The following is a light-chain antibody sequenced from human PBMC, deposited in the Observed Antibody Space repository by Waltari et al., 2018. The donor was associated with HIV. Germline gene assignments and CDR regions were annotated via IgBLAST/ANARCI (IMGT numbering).Light chain of an antibody. J-gene: IGKJ4*01. CDR3: QQYFGFPLT. CDR2: GAF. V-gene: IGKV1-NL1*01. CDR1: LDISNS. Sequence: DIQMTQSPSSLSASVGDTVTITCRASLDISNSLSWFQQQPGKVPKPLVHGAFMLQRGVPSRFRGSGSGTDYTLTISGLQAEDFATYFCQQYFGFPLTFGGGTRVDI.